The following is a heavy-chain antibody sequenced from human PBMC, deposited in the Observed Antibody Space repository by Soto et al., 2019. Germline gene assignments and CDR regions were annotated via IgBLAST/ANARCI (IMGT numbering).Heavy chain of an antibody. Sequence: QVQLVQSGAEVKKPGSSVKVSCKASGGTLSSYAISWVRQAPGQGLEWMGGIIPIFGTANYAQKFQGRVTITADESTSTAYMELSSLRSEDTAVYYCARLMGELSLPPNWFDPWGQGTLVTVSS. CDR3: ARLMGELSLPPNWFDP. CDR1: GGTLSSYA. V-gene: IGHV1-69*01. J-gene: IGHJ5*02. CDR2: IIPIFGTA. D-gene: IGHD3-16*02.